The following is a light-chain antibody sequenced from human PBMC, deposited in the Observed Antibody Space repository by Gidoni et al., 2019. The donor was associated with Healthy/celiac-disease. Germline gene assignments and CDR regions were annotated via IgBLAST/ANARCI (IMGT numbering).Light chain of an antibody. CDR3: QQSYSTPQIT. CDR1: QSISSY. CDR2: AAS. Sequence: DIQMTQSPSSLSASVGDRVTITCRASQSISSYLNWYQQKPGKAPKLLIYAASSLQSGVSSRFSGSGSGTDFTLTISSLQPEDFATYYCQQSYSTPQITFXQXTRLEIK. J-gene: IGKJ5*01. V-gene: IGKV1-39*01.